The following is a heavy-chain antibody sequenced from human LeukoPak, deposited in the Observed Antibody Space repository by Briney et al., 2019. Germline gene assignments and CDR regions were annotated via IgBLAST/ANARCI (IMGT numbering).Heavy chain of an antibody. J-gene: IGHJ4*02. V-gene: IGHV4-61*01. CDR3: ARGVVVAASPDYFDY. D-gene: IGHD2-15*01. CDR1: GGSVSSGSYY. CDR2: IYYSGST. Sequence: SETLSLTCTVSGGSVSSGSYYWSWIRQPPGKGLEWIGYIYYSGSTNYNPSLKSRVTVSVDTSKNQYSLKLSSVTAADTAVYYCARGVVVAASPDYFDYWGQGTLVTVSS.